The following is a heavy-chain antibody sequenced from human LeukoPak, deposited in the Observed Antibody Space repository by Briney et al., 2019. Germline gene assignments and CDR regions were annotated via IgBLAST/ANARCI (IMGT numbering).Heavy chain of an antibody. CDR3: AKGGTSSWHSFDY. Sequence: PGGSLRLSCAASGFTFSSYSMSWVRQAPGKGLEWVSGISGSGGTTYYADSVKGRFTISRDNSKNTLYLQTNSLRDEDTAVYFCAKGGTSSWHSFDYWGQGTLVTVSS. V-gene: IGHV3-23*01. CDR1: GFTFSSYS. D-gene: IGHD6-13*01. CDR2: ISGSGGTT. J-gene: IGHJ4*02.